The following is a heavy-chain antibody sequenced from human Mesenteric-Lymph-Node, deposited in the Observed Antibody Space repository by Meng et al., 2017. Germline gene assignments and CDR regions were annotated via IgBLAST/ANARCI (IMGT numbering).Heavy chain of an antibody. Sequence: QVQLKQWGAAGLKPSETLSLTCSVYGGSLSGYYWSWIRQPPGKGLEWMGEVYHNGVTKYSPSLRSRVVISIDTSKNQFSLNLRSVSAADTAMYYCARGGATPMIIKYWGPGTLVTVSS. J-gene: IGHJ4*02. D-gene: IGHD3-10*01. V-gene: IGHV4-34*02. CDR3: ARGGATPMIIKY. CDR1: GGSLSGYY. CDR2: VYHNGVT.